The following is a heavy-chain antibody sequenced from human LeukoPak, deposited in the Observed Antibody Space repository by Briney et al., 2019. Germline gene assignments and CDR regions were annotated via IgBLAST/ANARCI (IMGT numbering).Heavy chain of an antibody. CDR3: ARSYEWFDP. Sequence: MASETLSLTCTVSGGSISSYYWSWIRQPPGKGLEWIGYIYHSGSTYYNPSLKSRVTISVDRSKNQFSLKLSSVTAADTAVYYCARSYEWFDPWGQGTLVTVSS. J-gene: IGHJ5*02. D-gene: IGHD5-12*01. V-gene: IGHV4-59*12. CDR1: GGSISSYY. CDR2: IYHSGST.